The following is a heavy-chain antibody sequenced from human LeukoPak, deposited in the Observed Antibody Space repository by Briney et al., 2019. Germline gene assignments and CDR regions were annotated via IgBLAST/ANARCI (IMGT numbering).Heavy chain of an antibody. Sequence: PGGSLRLSCAASGFTFSSYSMNWVRQAPGKGLEWVSSISGSSSNIYYADSVKGRFTISRDNAKNSLYLQMNSLRAEDTAVYYCARERGYSYGYADYWGQGTLVTVSS. D-gene: IGHD5-18*01. V-gene: IGHV3-21*01. J-gene: IGHJ4*02. CDR3: ARERGYSYGYADY. CDR1: GFTFSSYS. CDR2: ISGSSSNI.